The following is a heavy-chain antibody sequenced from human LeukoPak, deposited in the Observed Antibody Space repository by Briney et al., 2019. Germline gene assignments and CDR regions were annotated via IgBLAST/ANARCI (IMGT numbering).Heavy chain of an antibody. CDR3: ARAKDLFLWSYYFDY. J-gene: IGHJ4*02. CDR2: INHSGST. Sequence: SETLSLTCAVYGGSFSGYYWSWIHQPPGMGLEWIGEINHSGSTNYNPSLKSRVTISVDTSKNQFSLKLSSVTAADTAVYYCARAKDLFLWSYYFDYWGQGTLVTVSS. V-gene: IGHV4-34*01. CDR1: GGSFSGYY. D-gene: IGHD2/OR15-2a*01.